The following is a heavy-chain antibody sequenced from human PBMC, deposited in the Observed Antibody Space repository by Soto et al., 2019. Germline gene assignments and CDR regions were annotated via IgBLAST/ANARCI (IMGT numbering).Heavy chain of an antibody. D-gene: IGHD2-21*01. J-gene: IGHJ6*02. CDR3: TRILWSSRRDALDI. V-gene: IGHV3-23*01. CDR2: ITGSGSST. CDR1: GFTFVSYA. Sequence: GGSLRLSCAASGFTFVSYAMSWVRQAPGEGLEWVSAITGSGSSTYYADSVKGRFSISRDDSRNTVSLQMNSLGVEDTATYYCTRILWSSRRDALDIWGQGTTVTVSS.